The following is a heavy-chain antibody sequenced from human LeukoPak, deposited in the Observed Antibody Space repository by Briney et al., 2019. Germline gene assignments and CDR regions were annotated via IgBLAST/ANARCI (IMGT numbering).Heavy chain of an antibody. CDR2: INPNSGGT. CDR1: GYTFTGYY. D-gene: IGHD3-22*01. V-gene: IGHV1-2*02. Sequence: ASVKVSCKASGYTFTGYYMHWVRQAPGQGLEWMGWINPNSGGTNYAQKFQGRVTMTRDTSISTAYMELSRLRAEDTAVYYCARMETYYYDSSGYYAIDYWGQGTLVTVSS. J-gene: IGHJ4*02. CDR3: ARMETYYYDSSGYYAIDY.